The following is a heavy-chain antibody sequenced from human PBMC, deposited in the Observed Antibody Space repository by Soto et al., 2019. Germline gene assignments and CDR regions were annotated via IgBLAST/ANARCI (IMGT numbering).Heavy chain of an antibody. CDR2: IYYSGST. J-gene: IGHJ5*02. Sequence: PSETLSLTCTVSGGSISSSSYYWGWIRQPPGKGLEWIGSIYYSGSTYYNPSLKSRVTISVDTSKNQFSLKLSSVTAADTAVYYCARTVTTISNWFDPWGQGTLVTVSS. V-gene: IGHV4-39*01. CDR3: ARTVTTISNWFDP. CDR1: GGSISSSSYY. D-gene: IGHD4-17*01.